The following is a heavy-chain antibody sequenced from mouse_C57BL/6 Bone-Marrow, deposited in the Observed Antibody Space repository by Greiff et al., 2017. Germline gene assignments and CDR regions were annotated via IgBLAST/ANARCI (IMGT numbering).Heavy chain of an antibody. V-gene: IGHV1-64*01. Sequence: QVQLQQPGAELVKPGASVKLSCKASGYTFTSYWMHWVKQRPGQGLEWIGMIHPNSGSTNYNEKFKSKATLTVEKSSSTAYMQLSSLTSEDAAVYYCARMTWGNYGSTRDYWGQGTTLTVSS. D-gene: IGHD1-1*01. J-gene: IGHJ2*01. CDR1: GYTFTSYW. CDR3: ARMTWGNYGSTRDY. CDR2: IHPNSGST.